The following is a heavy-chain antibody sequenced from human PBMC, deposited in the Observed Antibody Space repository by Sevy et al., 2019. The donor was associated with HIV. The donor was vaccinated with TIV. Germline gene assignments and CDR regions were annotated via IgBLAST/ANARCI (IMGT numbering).Heavy chain of an antibody. CDR3: VRAPGQLLVGGYYFDY. J-gene: IGHJ4*02. Sequence: SETLSLTCTVSGGSISTYYWSWIRQPAGKGLEWIGRVYSSGSTNYKSSLKGRVTMSVDTSKNQFSLKLNSVTAADTAVYYCVRAPGQLLVGGYYFDYWGQGTLVTVSS. V-gene: IGHV4-4*07. CDR1: GGSISTYY. D-gene: IGHD6-19*01. CDR2: VYSSGST.